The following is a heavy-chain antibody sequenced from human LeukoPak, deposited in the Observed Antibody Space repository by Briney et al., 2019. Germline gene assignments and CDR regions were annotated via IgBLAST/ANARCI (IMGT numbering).Heavy chain of an antibody. D-gene: IGHD3-3*02. J-gene: IGHJ4*02. CDR1: GFTFSSYS. Sequence: GGSLRLSCAASGFTFSSYSMNWVRQAPGKGLEWVSTISSSSSYIYYADSVKGRFTISRDNAKNSLYLQMNSLRAEDTAVYYCARDPSDHFWSGYYFDYWGQGTLVTVSS. V-gene: IGHV3-21*01. CDR2: ISSSSSYI. CDR3: ARDPSDHFWSGYYFDY.